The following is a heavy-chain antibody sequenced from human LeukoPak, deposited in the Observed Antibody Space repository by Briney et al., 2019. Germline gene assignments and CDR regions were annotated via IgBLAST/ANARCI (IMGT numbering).Heavy chain of an antibody. Sequence: SETLSLTCTVSGGSMSRYYWSWIRQSPGKGLEWIGYIFYRGGTNYNPSLRGRVTLSVDTSKNQISLKLNSVTAADTAVYYCASSDCSSSVCQIFGSEAFDFWGPGTLAIVSS. J-gene: IGHJ1*01. V-gene: IGHV4-59*01. CDR3: ASSDCSSSVCQIFGSEAFDF. CDR1: GGSMSRYY. D-gene: IGHD2-2*01. CDR2: IFYRGGT.